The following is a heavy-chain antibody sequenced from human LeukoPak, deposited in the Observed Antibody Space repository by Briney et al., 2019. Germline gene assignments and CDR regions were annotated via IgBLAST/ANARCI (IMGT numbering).Heavy chain of an antibody. Sequence: SETLSLTCTVSGGSISSYYWSSIRQPPGKGLEWIGYIYYSGMTNYNPSLKSRVTIPLDTSKNQFSLKLSSVTAADTAVYYCASADYDDYYIDFWGQGTLVTVSS. J-gene: IGHJ4*02. CDR3: ASADYDDYYIDF. CDR1: GGSISSYY. V-gene: IGHV4-59*01. CDR2: IYYSGMT. D-gene: IGHD4-17*01.